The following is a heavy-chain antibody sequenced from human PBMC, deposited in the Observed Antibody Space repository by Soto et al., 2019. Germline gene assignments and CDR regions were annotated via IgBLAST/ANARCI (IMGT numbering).Heavy chain of an antibody. J-gene: IGHJ4*02. CDR1: GGSISSYY. CDR2: IYYSGST. V-gene: IGHV4-59*01. D-gene: IGHD5-12*01. CDR3: ARDSKRGYSGYDKLDY. Sequence: SETLSLTCTVSGGSISSYYWSWIRQPPGKGLEWIGYIYYSGSTNYNPSLKSRVTISVDTSKNQFSLKLSSVTAADTAVYYCARDSKRGYSGYDKLDYWGQGTLVTVSS.